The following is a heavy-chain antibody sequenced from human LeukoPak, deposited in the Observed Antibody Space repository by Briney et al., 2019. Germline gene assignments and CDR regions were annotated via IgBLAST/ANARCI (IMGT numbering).Heavy chain of an antibody. CDR3: ANWDGSYSSGWYDY. CDR2: ITISGGST. CDR1: GFTFNTYG. Sequence: GGSLRLSCAASGFTFNTYGMSWVRQAPGKGLEWVSHITISGGSTYYADSVRGRFTISRDNSKNTLYLQMNSLRAEDTAVYYCANWDGSYSSGWYDYWGQGTLVTVSS. V-gene: IGHV3-23*01. J-gene: IGHJ4*02. D-gene: IGHD6-19*01.